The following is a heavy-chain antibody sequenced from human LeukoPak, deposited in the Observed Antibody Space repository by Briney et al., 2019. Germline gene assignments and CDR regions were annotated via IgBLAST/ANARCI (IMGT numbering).Heavy chain of an antibody. CDR2: ISAYNGNK. V-gene: IGHV1-18*01. J-gene: IGHJ6*03. D-gene: IGHD3-9*01. Sequence: ASVTVSCKASGYTFTSYGISWVRQAPGQGLEGMGWISAYNGNKNYAQKLRGRVTMTTDTSTSTAYMELRSLRSDDTAVYYCARVRTEGFDWLRHYYYYYYMDVWGKGTTVTVSS. CDR1: GYTFTSYG. CDR3: ARVRTEGFDWLRHYYYYYYMDV.